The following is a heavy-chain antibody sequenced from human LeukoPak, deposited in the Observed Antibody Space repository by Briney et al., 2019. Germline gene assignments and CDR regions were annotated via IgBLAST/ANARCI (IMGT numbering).Heavy chain of an antibody. D-gene: IGHD6-25*01. Sequence: KPSETLSLTCTVSDNSIKDYYWNWIRQPPGKELEWLGFAHYSGDTNYNPSLKSRVTISMDTSRGQFSLKLTSVTAADTALYYCAGYNVGSGWAQAFDVWGQGTMVIVSS. CDR1: DNSIKDYY. CDR2: AHYSGDT. V-gene: IGHV4-59*01. J-gene: IGHJ3*01. CDR3: AGYNVGSGWAQAFDV.